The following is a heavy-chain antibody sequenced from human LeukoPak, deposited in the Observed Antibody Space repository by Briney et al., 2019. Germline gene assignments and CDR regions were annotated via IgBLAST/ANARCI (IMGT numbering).Heavy chain of an antibody. CDR2: ISSSGSTI. Sequence: GGSLRLSCAASGFTFSSYEMNWVRQAPGKGLEWVSYISSSGSTIYYADSVKGRFTNSRDNAKNSLYLQMNSLRAEDTAVYYCAREARKRTTMVRGPYYFDYWGQGTLVTVSS. V-gene: IGHV3-48*03. CDR3: AREARKRTTMVRGPYYFDY. CDR1: GFTFSSYE. J-gene: IGHJ4*02. D-gene: IGHD3-10*01.